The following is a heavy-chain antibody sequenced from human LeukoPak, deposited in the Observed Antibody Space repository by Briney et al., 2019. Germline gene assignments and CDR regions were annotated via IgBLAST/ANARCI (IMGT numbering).Heavy chain of an antibody. V-gene: IGHV3-30-3*01. CDR3: ARLQLWSYHFDY. CDR1: GFTFSSYA. CDR2: ISYDGSNK. D-gene: IGHD5-18*01. Sequence: GGSLRLSCAASGFTFSSYAMHWVRQAPGKGQEWVAVISYDGSNKYYADSVKGRFTISRDNSKNTLYLQMNSLRAEDTAVYYCARLQLWSYHFDYWGQGTLVTASS. J-gene: IGHJ4*02.